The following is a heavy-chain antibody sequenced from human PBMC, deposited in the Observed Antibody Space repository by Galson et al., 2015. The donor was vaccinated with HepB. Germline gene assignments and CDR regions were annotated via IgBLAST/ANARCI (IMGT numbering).Heavy chain of an antibody. V-gene: IGHV1-3*01. D-gene: IGHD1-14*01. CDR2: INAGNGNT. CDR3: ARDLVQGSPNPYYGMDV. CDR1: GYTFTGYY. J-gene: IGHJ6*02. Sequence: SVKVSCKASGYTFTGYYMHWVRQAPGQGLEWMGWINAGNGNTKYSQKFQGRVTITRDTSASTAYMELSGLRSEDTAVYYCARDLVQGSPNPYYGMDVWGQGATVTVSS.